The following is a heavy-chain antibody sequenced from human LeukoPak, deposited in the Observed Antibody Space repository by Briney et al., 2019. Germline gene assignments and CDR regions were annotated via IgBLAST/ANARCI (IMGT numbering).Heavy chain of an antibody. CDR2: MNPNSGNT. CDR3: AYALGARDY. V-gene: IGHV1-8*01. CDR1: GYTFTSYD. J-gene: IGHJ4*02. D-gene: IGHD1-26*01. Sequence: GASVKVSCKASGYTFTSYDINWVRQATGQGLEWMGWMNPNSGNTGYAQKFQGRVTMTRDTSISTAYMELRSLRSDDTAVYYCAYALGARDYWGQGTLVTVSS.